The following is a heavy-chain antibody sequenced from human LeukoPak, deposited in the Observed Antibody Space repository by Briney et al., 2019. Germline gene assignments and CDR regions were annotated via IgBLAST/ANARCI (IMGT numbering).Heavy chain of an antibody. CDR3: AKSYCGGDCYRVDY. V-gene: IGHV3-23*01. CDR2: ISGSGGST. CDR1: GFTFSYYG. D-gene: IGHD2-21*02. Sequence: GGSLRLSCAASGFTFSYYGMHWVRQAPGKGLEWVSAISGSGGSTYYADSVKGRFTISRDNSKNTLYLQMNSLRAEDTAVYYCAKSYCGGDCYRVDYWGQGTLVTVSS. J-gene: IGHJ4*02.